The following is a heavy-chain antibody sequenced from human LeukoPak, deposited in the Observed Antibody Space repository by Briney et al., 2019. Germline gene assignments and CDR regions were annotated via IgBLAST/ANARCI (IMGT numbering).Heavy chain of an antibody. Sequence: SGTLSLTCTVSGGSISSYYWSWIRQPAGKGLEWVGRIYTSGSTNYNPSLKSRVTMSVDTSKNQFSLKLSSVTAADTAVYYCARDWNVVVPAAIWFDPWGQGTLVTVSS. D-gene: IGHD2-2*01. CDR2: IYTSGST. J-gene: IGHJ5*02. CDR3: ARDWNVVVPAAIWFDP. V-gene: IGHV4-4*07. CDR1: GGSISSYY.